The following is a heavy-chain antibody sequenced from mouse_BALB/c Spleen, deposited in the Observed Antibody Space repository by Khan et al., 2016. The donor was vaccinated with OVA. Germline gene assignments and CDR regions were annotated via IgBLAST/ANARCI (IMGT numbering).Heavy chain of an antibody. D-gene: IGHD1-1*01. CDR2: ISYSGNT. CDR3: ASVYGGDFAY. V-gene: IGHV3-2*02. Sequence: EVKLLESGPGLVKPSQSLSLTCTVTGYSITSDYAWNWIRQFPGNKLEWMGLISYSGNTNYNPSLKSRISITRDTSKNQFFLHLNSVTTDDTATYSCASVYGGDFAYWGQGTTLTVAS. CDR1: GYSITSDYA. J-gene: IGHJ2*01.